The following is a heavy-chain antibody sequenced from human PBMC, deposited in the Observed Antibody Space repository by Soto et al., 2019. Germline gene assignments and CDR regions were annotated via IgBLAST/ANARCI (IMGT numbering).Heavy chain of an antibody. CDR2: IGTAGDT. CDR1: GFTFSSYD. J-gene: IGHJ6*02. V-gene: IGHV3-13*01. Sequence: PGGSLRLSCAASGFTFSSYDMHWVRQATGKGLEWVSAIGTAGDTYYPGSEKGRFNIYRENDKNSLYLKMNSLRAEDTAVYYFARVRLSRIRGKGRYYYYGMDVWGQGTTVAVSS. D-gene: IGHD6-25*01. CDR3: ARVRLSRIRGKGRYYYYGMDV.